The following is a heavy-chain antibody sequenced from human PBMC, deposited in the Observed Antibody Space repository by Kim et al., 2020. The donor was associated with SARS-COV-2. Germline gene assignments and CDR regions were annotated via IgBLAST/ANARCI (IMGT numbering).Heavy chain of an antibody. Sequence: SVKVSCKASGGTFSSYAISWVRQAPGQGLEWMGGIIPIFGTANYAQKFQGRVTITADESTSTAYMELSSLRSEDTAVYYCAREGAPYDILTGQYFQHWGQGTLVTVSS. V-gene: IGHV1-69*13. CDR2: IIPIFGTA. CDR1: GGTFSSYA. CDR3: AREGAPYDILTGQYFQH. D-gene: IGHD3-9*01. J-gene: IGHJ1*01.